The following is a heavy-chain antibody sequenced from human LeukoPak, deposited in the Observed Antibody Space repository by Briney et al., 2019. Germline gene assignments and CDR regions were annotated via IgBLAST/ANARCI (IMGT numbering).Heavy chain of an antibody. CDR3: AIDRGYCSNSSCRNWFDP. CDR2: INNDGSST. Sequence: GGSLRLSCAASGFTFSSYWMHWVRQAPGTGLVWVSRINNDGSSTTYADSVKGRFTVSRDNAKNTLFLQMNSLRVEDTALYYCAIDRGYCSNSSCRNWFDPWGQGTLVTVSS. CDR1: GFTFSSYW. D-gene: IGHD2-2*01. V-gene: IGHV3-74*01. J-gene: IGHJ5*02.